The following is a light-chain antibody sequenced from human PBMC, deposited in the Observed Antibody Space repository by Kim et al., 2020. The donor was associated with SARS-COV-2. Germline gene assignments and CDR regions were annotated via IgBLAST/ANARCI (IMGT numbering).Light chain of an antibody. CDR2: QDN. J-gene: IGLJ2*01. V-gene: IGLV3-1*01. CDR1: RLGEKY. Sequence: SGSPGQTASITCFGNRLGEKYACWYQQKPGQSPMLVVFQDNERPSGIPERFSGSNSGNTATLTISGAQAVDEADYYCQAWDRSTVVFGGGTKLTVL. CDR3: QAWDRSTVV.